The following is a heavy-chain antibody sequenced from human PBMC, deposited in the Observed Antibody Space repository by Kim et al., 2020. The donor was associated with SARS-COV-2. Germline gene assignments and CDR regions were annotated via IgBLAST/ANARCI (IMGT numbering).Heavy chain of an antibody. Sequence: SETLSLTCTVSGGSLSSSSYYWGWIRQPPGKGLEWIGTAYDSGNTYYNPSLKSRATISEDTSKNQFSLKLGSVTAADTAGYYCARPQGYSRGWYV. CDR3: ARPQGYSRGWYV. D-gene: IGHD6-13*01. J-gene: IGHJ2*01. CDR1: GGSLSSSSYY. V-gene: IGHV4-39*01. CDR2: AYDSGNT.